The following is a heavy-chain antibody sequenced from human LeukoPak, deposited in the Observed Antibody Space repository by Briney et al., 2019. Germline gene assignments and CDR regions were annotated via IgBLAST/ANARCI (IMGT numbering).Heavy chain of an antibody. CDR1: GGSFSGYY. J-gene: IGHJ4*02. CDR2: INHSGST. D-gene: IGHD3-10*01. Sequence: PSETLSLTCAVYGGSFSGYYWSWIRQPPGKGLEWIGEINHSGSTNYNPSLKSRITISVDASKNQFSLKLSSVTAADTAVYYCARGLSTMVRGVRFDYWGQGTLVTVSS. V-gene: IGHV4-34*01. CDR3: ARGLSTMVRGVRFDY.